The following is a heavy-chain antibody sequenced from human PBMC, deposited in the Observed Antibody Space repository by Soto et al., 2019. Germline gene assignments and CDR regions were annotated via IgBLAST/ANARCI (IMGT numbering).Heavy chain of an antibody. D-gene: IGHD6-25*01. CDR3: ARGQAAD. J-gene: IGHJ4*02. Sequence: QVQLQQWGAGLLKPSETLSLTCAVYGGSFSGYYWSWIRQPPGKGLEWIGEINHSGSTNYNPSLKSRVTIPVDTSKNQFSRKLSSVTAADTAVYYCARGQAADWGQGTLVTVSS. CDR2: INHSGST. V-gene: IGHV4-34*01. CDR1: GGSFSGYY.